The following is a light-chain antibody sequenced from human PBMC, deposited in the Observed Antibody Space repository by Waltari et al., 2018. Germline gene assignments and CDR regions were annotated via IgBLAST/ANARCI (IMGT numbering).Light chain of an antibody. V-gene: IGKV3-20*01. Sequence: EIVLTQSPGTLSLSPGERATLPCRASQSVSSSYLAWYQQKPGQAPRLLIYGASSRATGIPDRISGSGSGTDFTLTISRLEPEDFAVYYCQQYGSSPPNTFGQGTKLEIK. CDR2: GAS. J-gene: IGKJ2*01. CDR1: QSVSSSY. CDR3: QQYGSSPPNT.